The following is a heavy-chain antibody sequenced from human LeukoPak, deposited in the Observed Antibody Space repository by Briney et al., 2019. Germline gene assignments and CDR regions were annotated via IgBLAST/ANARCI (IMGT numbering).Heavy chain of an antibody. CDR1: GGSISSYY. Sequence: SETLSLTCTVSGGSISSYYWSWIRQPAGKGLEWIGRIYTSGSTNYNPSLKSRVTTSVDTSKNQFSLKLSSVTAAGTAVYYCARDVRILGVVRIFDYWGQGTLVTVSS. J-gene: IGHJ4*02. CDR2: IYTSGST. V-gene: IGHV4-4*07. D-gene: IGHD3-3*01. CDR3: ARDVRILGVVRIFDY.